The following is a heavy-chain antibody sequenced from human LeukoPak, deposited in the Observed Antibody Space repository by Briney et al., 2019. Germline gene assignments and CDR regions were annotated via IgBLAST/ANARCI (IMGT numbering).Heavy chain of an antibody. J-gene: IGHJ5*02. D-gene: IGHD6-6*01. V-gene: IGHV3-30*04. CDR2: ISYDGSNK. CDR1: GFTFSSYA. CDR3: ARASGSP. Sequence: GRSLRLSCAASGFTFSSYAMHWVRQAPGKGLEWVAVISYDGSNKYYADSVKGRFTISRDNSKNTLYLQMNSLRAEDTAVYYCARASGSPWGQGTLVTVSS.